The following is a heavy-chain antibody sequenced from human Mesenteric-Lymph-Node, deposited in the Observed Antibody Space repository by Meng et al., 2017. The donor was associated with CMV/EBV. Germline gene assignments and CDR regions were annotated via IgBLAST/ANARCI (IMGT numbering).Heavy chain of an antibody. CDR3: ARDLASF. CDR2: INPNSGGT. CDR1: GYTFTGYY. Sequence: QLVHTGVGGKRPGPSVKVSCKASGYTFTGYYMHWVRQAPGQGLGWMGRINPNSGGTNYAQKFQGRVTMTKDTSISTAYKVLSRLSSDDTAVYYCARDLASFWGQGTLVTVSS. D-gene: IGHD3-10*01. V-gene: IGHV1-2*06. J-gene: IGHJ4*02.